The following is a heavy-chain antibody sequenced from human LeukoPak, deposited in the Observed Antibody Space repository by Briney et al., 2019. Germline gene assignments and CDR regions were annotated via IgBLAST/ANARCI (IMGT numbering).Heavy chain of an antibody. CDR3: ARDRPSWFAF. J-gene: IGHJ4*02. D-gene: IGHD3-10*01. CDR2: ISSSGSTI. Sequence: PGGSLRLSCAASGFIFSCYEMNCVRQAPGKGLEWVSYISSSGSTIYYADSVKGRFTISRDNAKNSLYLQMNSLRAEDTAVYYCARDRPSWFAFWGQGTLVTVSS. CDR1: GFIFSCYE. V-gene: IGHV3-48*03.